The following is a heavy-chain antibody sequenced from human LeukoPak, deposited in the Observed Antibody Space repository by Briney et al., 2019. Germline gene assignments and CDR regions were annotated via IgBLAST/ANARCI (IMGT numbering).Heavy chain of an antibody. V-gene: IGHV4-38-2*02. D-gene: IGHD1-26*01. CDR2: IYHSGST. J-gene: IGHJ3*02. CDR3: ARVLSVTTSAFHI. CDR1: GYSISSGYY. Sequence: PSETLSLTCTVSGYSISSGYYWGWIRQPPGKGLEWIGSIYHSGSTYYNPSLKSRVTISVDTSKNQFSLKLSSVTAADTAVYYCARVLSVTTSAFHIWGQGTMVTVSS.